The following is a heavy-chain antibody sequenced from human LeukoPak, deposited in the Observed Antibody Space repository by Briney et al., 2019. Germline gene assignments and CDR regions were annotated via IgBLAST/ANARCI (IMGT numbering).Heavy chain of an antibody. D-gene: IGHD6-6*01. CDR3: ARATESIAAFYYYYYMDV. J-gene: IGHJ6*03. V-gene: IGHV1-8*03. CDR1: GYTFTSYD. Sequence: ASVKVSCKASGYTFTSYDINWVRQATGQGLEWMGWMNPNSGNTGYAQKFQGRVTITRNTSISTAYMELSSLRSEDTAVYYCARATESIAAFYYYYYMDVWGKGTTVTVSS. CDR2: MNPNSGNT.